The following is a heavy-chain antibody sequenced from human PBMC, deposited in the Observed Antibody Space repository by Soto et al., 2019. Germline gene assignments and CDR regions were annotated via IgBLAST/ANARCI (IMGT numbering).Heavy chain of an antibody. CDR3: MRGASARDSSGYSYCFDP. D-gene: IGHD3-22*01. CDR2: INCRSGGT. CDR1: GYVFTGYY. V-gene: IGHV1-2*02. J-gene: IGHJ5*02. Sequence: GASVKVSCKTSGYVFTGYYLHWVRQAPGQGLEWMGWINCRSGGTTYTQKFQGRVTLTMDTSTSTAYMELSSLISDDTALYYCMRGASARDSSGYSYCFDPWGQGTLVPVS.